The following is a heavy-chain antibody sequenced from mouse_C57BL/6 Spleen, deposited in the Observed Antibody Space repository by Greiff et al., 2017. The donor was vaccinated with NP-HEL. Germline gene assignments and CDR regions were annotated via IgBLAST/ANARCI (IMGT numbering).Heavy chain of an antibody. CDR2: ISDGGSYT. CDR3: ARDGGVITTVVADFDY. CDR1: GFTFSSYA. J-gene: IGHJ2*01. V-gene: IGHV5-4*01. D-gene: IGHD1-1*01. Sequence: EVQLVESGGGLVKPGGSLKLSCAASGFTFSSYAMSWVRQTPEKRLEWVATISDGGSYTYYPDNVKGRFTISRDNAKNNLYLQMSHLKSEDTAMYYCARDGGVITTVVADFDYWGQGTTLTVSS.